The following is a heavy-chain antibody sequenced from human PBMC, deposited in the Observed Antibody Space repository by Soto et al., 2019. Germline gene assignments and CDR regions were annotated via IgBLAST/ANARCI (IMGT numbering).Heavy chain of an antibody. J-gene: IGHJ4*02. V-gene: IGHV3-21*01. D-gene: IGHD1-26*01. CDR3: ARDPPGPVGATRVYFDY. CDR1: GFTFGSYS. Sequence: GRPLRLSCSGSGFTFGSYSMIWVRQAPGKGLEWVSSISSSSSYIYYADSVKGRFTISRDNAKNSLYLQMNSLRAEDTAVYYCARDPPGPVGATRVYFDYWGQGT. CDR2: ISSSSSYI.